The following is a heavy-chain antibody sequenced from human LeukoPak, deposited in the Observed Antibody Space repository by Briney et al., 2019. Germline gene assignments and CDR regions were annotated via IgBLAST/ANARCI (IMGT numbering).Heavy chain of an antibody. D-gene: IGHD3-9*01. CDR2: ISYTGGT. CDR1: AGSITSGGYY. V-gene: IGHV4-31*03. J-gene: IGHJ3*02. CDR3: AGDVWRGYDILTGYDGRAFAI. Sequence: SQTLSLTCPLSAGSITSGGYYWSWLRQHPGKGLEWIGYISYTGGTYYNPTPKTRSALSVYTSQNQFSLKLSSVTAADTAVYYCAGDVWRGYDILTGYDGRAFAIWGQGTMVTLSS.